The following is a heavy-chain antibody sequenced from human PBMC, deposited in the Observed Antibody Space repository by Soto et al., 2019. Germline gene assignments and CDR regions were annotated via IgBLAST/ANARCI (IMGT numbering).Heavy chain of an antibody. CDR3: ARDRYFYDSAGYYRTLDS. D-gene: IGHD3-22*01. CDR1: GGSFNNDY. J-gene: IGHJ5*01. Sequence: ETLSLTCTISGGSFNNDYWTWIRQSPGKGLEWIGYIFHSGITDYNPSVKSRVTISIDKSKNLFSLKLTSVTAADTAVYYCARDRYFYDSAGYYRTLDSWGQGILVTVSS. V-gene: IGHV4-59*01. CDR2: IFHSGIT.